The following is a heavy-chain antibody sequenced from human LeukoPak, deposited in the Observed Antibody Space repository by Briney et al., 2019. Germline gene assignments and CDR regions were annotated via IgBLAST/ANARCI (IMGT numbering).Heavy chain of an antibody. D-gene: IGHD2-15*01. Sequence: PSETLSLTCTVSGGSISSGGYYWSWIRQHPGKGLEWIGYVYYSGSTYYNPSLKSRVTISVDTSKNQFSLKLSSVTAADTAVYYCARDSSGYYYYYGMDVWGQGTTVTVSS. CDR2: VYYSGST. CDR3: ARDSSGYYYYYGMDV. CDR1: GGSISSGGYY. J-gene: IGHJ6*02. V-gene: IGHV4-31*03.